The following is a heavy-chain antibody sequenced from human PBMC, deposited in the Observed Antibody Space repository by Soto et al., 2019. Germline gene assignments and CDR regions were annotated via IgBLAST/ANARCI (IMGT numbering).Heavy chain of an antibody. CDR1: GGSISSGGYY. CDR2: IYYSGST. D-gene: IGHD2-21*02. Sequence: PSETLSLTCTVSGGSISSGGYYWSWIRQHPGKGLEWIGYIYYSGSTYYNPSLKSRVTISVDTSKNQFSLKLSSVTAADTAAYYCARERVVVTATGPFDYWGQGTLVTAPQ. CDR3: ARERVVVTATGPFDY. J-gene: IGHJ4*02. V-gene: IGHV4-31*03.